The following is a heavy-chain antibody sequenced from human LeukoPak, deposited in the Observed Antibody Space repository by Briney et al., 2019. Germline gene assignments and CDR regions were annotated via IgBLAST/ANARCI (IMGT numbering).Heavy chain of an antibody. CDR1: GYTFTDYY. CDR2: INPNTGGT. Sequence: ASVKVSCKASGYTFTDYYIHWVRQAPGQGLEWLGWINPNTGGTHYVQKFQERVTMTRDRSIRTAYMEVSRLGSDDTAEYYCATMGAKNFDHWGQGTLVTVSS. V-gene: IGHV1-2*02. D-gene: IGHD1-26*01. J-gene: IGHJ4*02. CDR3: ATMGAKNFDH.